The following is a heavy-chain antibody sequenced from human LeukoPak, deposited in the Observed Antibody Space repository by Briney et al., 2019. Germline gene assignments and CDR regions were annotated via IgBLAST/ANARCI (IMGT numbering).Heavy chain of an antibody. Sequence: GGSLRLSCAASGFTVSSNYMSWVRQAPGKGLEWVSVIYSGGSTYYADSVKGRFTISRDNSKNTLYLQMNSLRAEDTAVFYCARVVVAGASDAFDIWGQGTMVTVSS. V-gene: IGHV3-66*01. CDR1: GFTVSSNY. CDR2: IYSGGST. D-gene: IGHD2-21*01. J-gene: IGHJ3*02. CDR3: ARVVVAGASDAFDI.